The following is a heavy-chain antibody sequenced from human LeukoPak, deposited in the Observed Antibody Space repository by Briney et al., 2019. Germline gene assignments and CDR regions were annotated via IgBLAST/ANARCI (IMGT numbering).Heavy chain of an antibody. CDR3: AKDRDCSGGSCYSDY. Sequence: GASLRVSCAASGFTFSSYAMSWVRQAPGKGLECVSAISGSGGSTYYADSVKGRFTISRDNSKNTLYLQMNSLRAEDTAVYYCAKDRDCSGGSCYSDYWGQGTLVTVSS. CDR1: GFTFSSYA. J-gene: IGHJ4*02. V-gene: IGHV3-23*01. CDR2: ISGSGGST. D-gene: IGHD2-15*01.